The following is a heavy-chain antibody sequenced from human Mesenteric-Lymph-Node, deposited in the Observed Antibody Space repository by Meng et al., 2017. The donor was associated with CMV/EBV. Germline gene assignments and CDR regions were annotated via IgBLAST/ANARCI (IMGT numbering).Heavy chain of an antibody. Sequence: GESLKISCAASGFTFSSYEMNWVRQAPGKGLEWVSYISSSGSTIYYADSVKGRFTISRDNANNSLYLQMNSLRAEDTAVYYCARSRGGLSVTIFGVALDYWGQGTLVTVSS. CDR3: ARSRGGLSVTIFGVALDY. CDR1: GFTFSSYE. V-gene: IGHV3-48*03. CDR2: ISSSGSTI. D-gene: IGHD3-3*01. J-gene: IGHJ4*02.